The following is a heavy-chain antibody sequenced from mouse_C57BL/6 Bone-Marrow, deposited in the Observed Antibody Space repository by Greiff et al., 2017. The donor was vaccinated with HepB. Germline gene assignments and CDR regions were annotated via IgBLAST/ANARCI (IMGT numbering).Heavy chain of an antibody. CDR3: ARSPYYFDY. CDR1: GFNIKDDY. J-gene: IGHJ2*01. CDR2: IDPENGDT. V-gene: IGHV14-4*01. Sequence: EVQLVESGAELVRPGASVKLSCTASGFNIKDDYMHWVKQRPEQGLEWIGWIDPENGDTEYASKFQGKATITADTSSNTAYLQLSSLTSEDTAVYYCARSPYYFDYWGQGTTLTVSS.